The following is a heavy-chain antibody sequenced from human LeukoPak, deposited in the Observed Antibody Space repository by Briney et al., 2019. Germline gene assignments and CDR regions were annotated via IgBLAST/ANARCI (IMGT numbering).Heavy chain of an antibody. Sequence: ASVKVSCKASGYTFTSYYVHWVRQAPGRGLEWMGIINPSGGSTSYAQKFQGRVTMTRDMSTSTVYMELSSLRSEDTAVYYCARLPVGATSWTDYWGQGTLVTVSS. CDR2: INPSGGST. V-gene: IGHV1-46*01. CDR3: ARLPVGATSWTDY. D-gene: IGHD1-26*01. J-gene: IGHJ4*02. CDR1: GYTFTSYY.